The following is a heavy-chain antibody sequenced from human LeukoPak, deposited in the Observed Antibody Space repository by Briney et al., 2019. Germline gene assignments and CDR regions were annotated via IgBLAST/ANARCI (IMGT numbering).Heavy chain of an antibody. CDR1: GFTFSSYA. Sequence: GGSLRLSCAASGFTFSSYAMSWVRQAPGKGLEWVAIIKPDGSEKYYVDSVKGRFTISRDNAENSLFLQMNGLRPEDTAVFYCARGQYTDGLSYWGQGTLVTVSS. J-gene: IGHJ4*02. D-gene: IGHD5-24*01. V-gene: IGHV3-7*03. CDR2: IKPDGSEK. CDR3: ARGQYTDGLSY.